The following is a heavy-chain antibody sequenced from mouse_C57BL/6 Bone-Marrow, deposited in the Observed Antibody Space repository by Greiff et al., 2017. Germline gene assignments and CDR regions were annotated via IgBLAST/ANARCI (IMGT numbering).Heavy chain of an antibody. J-gene: IGHJ3*01. CDR1: GFNIKNTS. V-gene: IGHV14-3*01. CDR2: IDPANGNT. Sequence: EVQLVESVAELVRPGASVKLSCTASGFNIKNTSMHWVKQRPEQGLEWIGRIDPANGNTKYAPKFQGKATITADTSSNTAYLQLSSLTSEDTAIYYCADAWFAYWGQGTLVTVSA. CDR3: ADAWFAY.